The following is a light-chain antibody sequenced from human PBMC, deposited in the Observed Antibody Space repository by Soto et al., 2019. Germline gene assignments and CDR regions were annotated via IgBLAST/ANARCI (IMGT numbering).Light chain of an antibody. J-gene: IGKJ1*01. Sequence: AVQMTQFPSSLSASVGDRVTITFRASQGSRNELSWYQQKPGKAPYLLIYKASTLQSGVPSRFSGSGSGTDFTLTITTLQAEDFATYYCLKDKSFPWTFGPGITV. V-gene: IGKV1-6*01. CDR1: QGSRNE. CDR3: LKDKSFPWT. CDR2: KAS.